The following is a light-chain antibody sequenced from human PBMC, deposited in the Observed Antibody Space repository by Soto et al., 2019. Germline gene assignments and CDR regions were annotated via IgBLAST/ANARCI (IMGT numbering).Light chain of an antibody. CDR1: RGISNY. Sequence: DIQVTQSPSSLSTSVGVTVTITCRASRGISNYLAWYQLKPGKVPKLLIYSASTLQSGVPSRFSGSGSGTDFTLTISSLQPEDVATYYCQNYYSALWTFGQGTKVEIK. J-gene: IGKJ1*01. CDR3: QNYYSALWT. CDR2: SAS. V-gene: IGKV1-27*01.